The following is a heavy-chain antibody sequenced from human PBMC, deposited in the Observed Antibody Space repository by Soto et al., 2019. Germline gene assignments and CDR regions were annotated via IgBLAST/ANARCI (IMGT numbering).Heavy chain of an antibody. CDR3: AKMVGTTLVDN. CDR1: GASISSTSSGDW. D-gene: IGHD1-26*01. CDR2: IHHGGNS. J-gene: IGHJ4*02. Sequence: QVQLQESGPGLVKPSGTLSLTCTVSGASISSTSSGDWWSWVRQPPGKGLEWIGEIHHGGNSNYNPPLKSQVTISVDKSKHQFSLRVSSVTAADAAVYYCAKMVGTTLVDNWGQVTLVTVSS. V-gene: IGHV4-4*02.